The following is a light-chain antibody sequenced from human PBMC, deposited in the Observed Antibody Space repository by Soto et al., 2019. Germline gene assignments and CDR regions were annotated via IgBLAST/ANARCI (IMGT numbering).Light chain of an antibody. CDR2: DAS. V-gene: IGKV1-33*01. Sequence: EIQMTRSPSSLCASVGDRVTITCQASRDIKKFLNWYQQKPGKAPKLLMHDASSLETGVPSRFSGSGSGTEFTLTISGLQPEDSLTYYCQQAKSFPITFGQGTR. CDR1: RDIKKF. J-gene: IGKJ5*01. CDR3: QQAKSFPIT.